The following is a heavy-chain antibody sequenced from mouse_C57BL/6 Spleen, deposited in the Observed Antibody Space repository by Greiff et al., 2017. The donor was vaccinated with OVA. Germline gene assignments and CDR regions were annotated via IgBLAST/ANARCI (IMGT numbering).Heavy chain of an antibody. V-gene: IGHV1-64*01. Sequence: QVQLQQSGAELVKPGASVKLSCKASGYTFTSYWMHWVKQRPGQGLEWIGMIHPNSGSTNYNEKFKRKATLTVDKSSSTAYMQLSSLTSEDSAVYNCARNYGSIYYFDYWGQGTTLTVSS. CDR2: IHPNSGST. D-gene: IGHD1-1*01. J-gene: IGHJ2*01. CDR1: GYTFTSYW. CDR3: ARNYGSIYYFDY.